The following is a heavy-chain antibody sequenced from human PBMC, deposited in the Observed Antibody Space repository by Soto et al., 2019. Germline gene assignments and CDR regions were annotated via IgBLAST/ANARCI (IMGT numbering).Heavy chain of an antibody. V-gene: IGHV3-23*01. CDR2: ISGSGGST. CDR3: AKKYYYDSSGYYPFDY. CDR1: GFTFSSYA. Sequence: LRLSCAASGFTFSSYAMSWVRQAPGKGLEWVSAISGSGGSTYYADSVKGRFTISRDNSKNTLYLQMNSLRAEDTAVYYCAKKYYYDSSGYYPFDYWGQGTLVTVSS. D-gene: IGHD3-22*01. J-gene: IGHJ4*02.